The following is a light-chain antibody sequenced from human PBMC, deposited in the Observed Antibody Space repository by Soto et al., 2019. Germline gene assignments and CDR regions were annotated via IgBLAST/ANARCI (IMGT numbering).Light chain of an antibody. J-gene: IGKJ1*01. V-gene: IGKV3-15*01. CDR3: HQYNDWPPA. Sequence: EIVVTQSPATLSVPPGERATLSCRASQSVSNNVAWYHQKPGQAPRLLIYGPSTRASGIPARFSGSGYGREFTLTISSLQSEDSGVYYCHQYNDWPPAFGQGTKVEIK. CDR1: QSVSNN. CDR2: GPS.